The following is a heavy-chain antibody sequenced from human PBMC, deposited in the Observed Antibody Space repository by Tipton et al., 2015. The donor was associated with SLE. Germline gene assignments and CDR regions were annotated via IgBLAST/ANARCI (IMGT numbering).Heavy chain of an antibody. Sequence: TLSLTCAVYGGSFSGYYWSWIRQPPGKGLEWIGEINHSGSTNYNPSLKSRVTISVDTSKNQSSLKLSSVTAADTAVYYCARGYSSGWCDYWGQGTLVTVSS. CDR1: GGSFSGYY. D-gene: IGHD6-19*01. CDR3: ARGYSSGWCDY. J-gene: IGHJ4*02. V-gene: IGHV4-34*01. CDR2: INHSGST.